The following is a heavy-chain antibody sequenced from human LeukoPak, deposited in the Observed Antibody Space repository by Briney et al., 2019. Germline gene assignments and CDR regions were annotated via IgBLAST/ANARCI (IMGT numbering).Heavy chain of an antibody. CDR1: GFTFSSYS. J-gene: IGHJ6*02. CDR2: ISSSSSYI. CDR3: TRDGRVAYEMDV. V-gene: IGHV3-21*01. Sequence: GGSLRLSCAASGFTFSSYSMNWVRQAPGKGLEWVSSISSSSSYIYYAGSVKGRFTISRDNAKNSLYLQMNSLRAEDTAVYYCTRDGRVAYEMDVWGQGTTVTVSS. D-gene: IGHD2-15*01.